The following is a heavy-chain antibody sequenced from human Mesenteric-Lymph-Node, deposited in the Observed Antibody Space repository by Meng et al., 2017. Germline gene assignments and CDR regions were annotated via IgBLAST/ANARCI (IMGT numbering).Heavy chain of an antibody. Sequence: QVQLQGSGPGLVKPSGTLSLTCAVSGGSISSSYWWTWVRQSPGKGLEWIGEMYHSGTTNYNPSLKSRVTISMGKSNNQLSLKLNSVTAADTAVYYCATQESRDGHNPYWGQGTLVTVSS. V-gene: IGHV4-4*02. CDR3: ATQESRDGHNPY. J-gene: IGHJ4*02. CDR2: MYHSGTT. D-gene: IGHD5-24*01. CDR1: GGSISSSYW.